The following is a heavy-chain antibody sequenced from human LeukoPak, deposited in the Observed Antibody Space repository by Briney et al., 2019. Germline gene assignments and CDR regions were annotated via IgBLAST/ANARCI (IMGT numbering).Heavy chain of an antibody. Sequence: HAGGSLRLSCAASGFTVSSNYMSWVRQAPGKGLEWGSVIYRGGSTYYADSGKGRFTISRDNSKTTLYLQMNSLRAEDTAVYYCAREPAAADDYYMDVWGKGTTVTISS. D-gene: IGHD6-13*01. CDR1: GFTVSSNY. CDR3: AREPAAADDYYMDV. CDR2: IYRGGST. J-gene: IGHJ6*03. V-gene: IGHV3-66*02.